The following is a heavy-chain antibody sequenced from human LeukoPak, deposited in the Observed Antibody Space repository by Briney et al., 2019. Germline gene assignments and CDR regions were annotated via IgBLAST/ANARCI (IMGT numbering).Heavy chain of an antibody. CDR2: IYSGGST. V-gene: IGHV3-66*01. D-gene: IGHD5-24*01. CDR1: GFTFSSYA. J-gene: IGHJ4*02. CDR3: ARDYKYAFDN. Sequence: GGSLRLSCAASGFTFSSYAMSWVRQAPGKGLEWVSVIYSGGSTYYADSVKGRFTISADKAKNSLYLQMSSLRVEDTAVYYCARDYKYAFDNWGQGTLVTVSS.